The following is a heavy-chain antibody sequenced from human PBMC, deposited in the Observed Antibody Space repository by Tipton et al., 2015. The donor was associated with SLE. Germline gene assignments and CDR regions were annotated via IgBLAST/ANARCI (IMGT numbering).Heavy chain of an antibody. J-gene: IGHJ4*02. D-gene: IGHD7-27*01. CDR3: SSQLGTGHYFAY. Sequence: SLRLSCTASGFTFGDYAMSWFRQAPGKGLEWVGFIRSKAYGGTTQYAASVRGRFTISRDDSKSIAYLQMNSLKVEGTALYYCSSQLGTGHYFAYWGQGTLVTVSS. V-gene: IGHV3-49*03. CDR1: GFTFGDYA. CDR2: IRSKAYGGTT.